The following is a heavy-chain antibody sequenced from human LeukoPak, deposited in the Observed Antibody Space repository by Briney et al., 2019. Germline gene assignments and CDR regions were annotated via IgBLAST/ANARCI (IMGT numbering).Heavy chain of an antibody. CDR3: AKVSDTAMVQSNYYYYYYMDV. CDR1: GFTFSSYG. Sequence: GGSLRLSCAASGFTFSSYGMHWVRQAPGKGLECVAFIRYDGSNKYYADSVKGRFTISRDNSKNTLYLQMNSLRAEDTAVYYCAKVSDTAMVQSNYYYYYYMDVWGKGTTVTVSS. CDR2: IRYDGSNK. V-gene: IGHV3-30*02. J-gene: IGHJ6*03. D-gene: IGHD5-18*01.